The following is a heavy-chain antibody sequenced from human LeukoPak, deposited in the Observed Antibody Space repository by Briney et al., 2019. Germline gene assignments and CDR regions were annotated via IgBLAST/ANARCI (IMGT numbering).Heavy chain of an antibody. Sequence: GGSLRLSCAASGFTFSSYSMNWVRQAPGKGLEWVSYISSSSSTIYYADSVKGRFTISRDNAKNSLYLQMNSLRAEDTAVYYCARDYYGSGSYYQNNYYYYYMDVWGKGTTVTISS. CDR2: ISSSSSTI. D-gene: IGHD3-10*01. J-gene: IGHJ6*03. CDR1: GFTFSSYS. V-gene: IGHV3-48*01. CDR3: ARDYYGSGSYYQNNYYYYYMDV.